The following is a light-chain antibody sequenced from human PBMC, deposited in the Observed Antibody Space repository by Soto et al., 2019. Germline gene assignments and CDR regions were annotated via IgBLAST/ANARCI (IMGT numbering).Light chain of an antibody. Sequence: EIVLTHSPATLSLSPGERATLSCRASQSVSSYLAWYQQKPGQAPRLLIYDASNRATGIPARFSGSGSGTAFTLPISSLEPEDIAVYFCQQRSNWVTFGQGTRLEIK. CDR1: QSVSSY. V-gene: IGKV3-11*01. J-gene: IGKJ5*01. CDR3: QQRSNWVT. CDR2: DAS.